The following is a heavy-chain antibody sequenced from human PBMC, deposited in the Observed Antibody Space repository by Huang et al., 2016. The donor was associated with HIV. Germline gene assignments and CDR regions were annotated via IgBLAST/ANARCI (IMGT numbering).Heavy chain of an antibody. CDR1: GFTFSNYA. V-gene: IGHV3-23*01. CDR2: IRVIGGTT. CDR3: ARGTYDSRGYHYVENFQH. D-gene: IGHD3-22*01. Sequence: AASGFTFSNYAMNWVRQAPGKGLEWVSAIRVIGGTTYYADSVKGRFTISRDNSKNTLYLQMNSLRADDTAVYYGARGTYDSRGYHYVENFQHWGQGTLVAVSS. J-gene: IGHJ1*01.